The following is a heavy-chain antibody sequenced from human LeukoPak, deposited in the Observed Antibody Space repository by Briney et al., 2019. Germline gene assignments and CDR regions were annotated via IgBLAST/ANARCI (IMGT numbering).Heavy chain of an antibody. CDR1: GYSFTSYW. Sequence: GESLKISFKGSGYSFTSYWIGWVRQMPGKGLEWMGIIYPGDSDTRYSPSFQGQVTISADKSISTAYLQWSSLKASDTAMYYCARRMYYYDSSGFHMGAYFDYWGQGTLVTVSS. V-gene: IGHV5-51*01. J-gene: IGHJ4*02. CDR3: ARRMYYYDSSGFHMGAYFDY. CDR2: IYPGDSDT. D-gene: IGHD3-22*01.